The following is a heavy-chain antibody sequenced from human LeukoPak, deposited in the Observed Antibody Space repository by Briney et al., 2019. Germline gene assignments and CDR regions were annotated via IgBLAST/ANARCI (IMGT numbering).Heavy chain of an antibody. CDR3: ARGYYDFWSGYYKSYLDP. D-gene: IGHD3-3*01. CDR1: GYIFTTYD. Sequence: ASVKVSCKASGYIFTTYDIGWVRQATGQGLEWMGWLNPNSGNAGYAQKFQGRVTITADESTSTAYMELSSLRSEDTAVYYCARGYYDFWSGYYKSYLDPWGQGTLVTVSS. J-gene: IGHJ5*02. V-gene: IGHV1-8*03. CDR2: LNPNSGNA.